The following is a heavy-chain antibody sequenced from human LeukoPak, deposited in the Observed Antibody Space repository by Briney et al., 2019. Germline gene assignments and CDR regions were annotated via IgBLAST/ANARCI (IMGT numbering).Heavy chain of an antibody. CDR2: IYYSGST. Sequence: SDTLSLTCTVSGGSSSSISYYWGWIRQPPGKGQEWIGSIYYSGSTYYNPSLKSRVTISVDTSKNQFSLKLTSVTAADTAVYYCARVDSWGLGSHDYWGQGTLVTVSS. V-gene: IGHV4-39*01. CDR3: ARVDSWGLGSHDY. D-gene: IGHD3-10*01. CDR1: GGSSSSISYY. J-gene: IGHJ4*02.